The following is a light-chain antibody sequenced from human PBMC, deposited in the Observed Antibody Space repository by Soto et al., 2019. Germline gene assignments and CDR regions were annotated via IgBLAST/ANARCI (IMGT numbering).Light chain of an antibody. Sequence: ETVLTQSPATLSLSPGRRVTLSCRASQSVGSYLAWYQQKPGQAPRLLIYDASNRATGIPARFSGSGSGTDFTLTITSLEPEDFAVYFCQQRTDWPLTFGGGTKVDIK. J-gene: IGKJ4*01. V-gene: IGKV3-11*01. CDR1: QSVGSY. CDR2: DAS. CDR3: QQRTDWPLT.